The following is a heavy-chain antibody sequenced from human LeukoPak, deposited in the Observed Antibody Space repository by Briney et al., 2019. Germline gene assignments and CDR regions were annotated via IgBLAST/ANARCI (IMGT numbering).Heavy chain of an antibody. J-gene: IGHJ3*02. D-gene: IGHD6-19*01. Sequence: PSETLSLTCTVSGGSISSSSYYWGWIRQPPGKGLEWIGSIYYSGSTYYNPSLKSRVTISVDTSKNQFSLKLSSVTAADTAVYYCARDQGSGGIAVAYTHAFDIWGQGTMVTVSS. CDR3: ARDQGSGGIAVAYTHAFDI. CDR2: IYYSGST. V-gene: IGHV4-39*07. CDR1: GGSISSSSYY.